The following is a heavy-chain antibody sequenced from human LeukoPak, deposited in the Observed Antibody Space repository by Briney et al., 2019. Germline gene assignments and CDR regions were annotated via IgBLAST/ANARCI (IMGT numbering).Heavy chain of an antibody. V-gene: IGHV4-59*01. CDR1: GGSISSYY. CDR3: ARAYGPGGGYYYYYMDV. Sequence: SETLSLTCIVSGGSISSYYWSWIRQPPGKGLEWIGYIYYSGSTNYNPSLKSRVTISVDTSKNQFSLKLSSVTAADTAVYYCARAYGPGGGYYYYYMDVWGKGTTVTVSS. D-gene: IGHD1-26*01. CDR2: IYYSGST. J-gene: IGHJ6*03.